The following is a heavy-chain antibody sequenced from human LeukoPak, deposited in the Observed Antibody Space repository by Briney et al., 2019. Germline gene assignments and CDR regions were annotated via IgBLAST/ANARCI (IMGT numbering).Heavy chain of an antibody. CDR2: INHSGST. D-gene: IGHD3-10*01. V-gene: IGHV4-34*01. CDR1: GGSFSGYY. J-gene: IGHJ3*02. Sequence: ETLSLTCAVYGGSFSGYYWSWIRQPPGKGLEWIGEINHSGSTNYNPSLKSRVTISVDTSKNQFSLKLSSVTAADTAVYYCARAVGAYDAFDIWGQGTMVTVSS. CDR3: ARAVGAYDAFDI.